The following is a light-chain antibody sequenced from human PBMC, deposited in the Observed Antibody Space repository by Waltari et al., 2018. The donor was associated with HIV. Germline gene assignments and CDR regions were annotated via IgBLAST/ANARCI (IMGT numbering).Light chain of an antibody. CDR2: NNN. CDR3: AAWDDRLSWV. J-gene: IGLJ3*02. V-gene: IGLV1-44*01. Sequence: QSVLPQPPSASGTPGQRVTISCSGSSSNIGRNTVHWYQQLPGTAPKPLIYNNNHRPSGVPDRVSGSKSGTSASLTISGLQSEDEADYYCAAWDDRLSWVFGGGTRLTVL. CDR1: SSNIGRNT.